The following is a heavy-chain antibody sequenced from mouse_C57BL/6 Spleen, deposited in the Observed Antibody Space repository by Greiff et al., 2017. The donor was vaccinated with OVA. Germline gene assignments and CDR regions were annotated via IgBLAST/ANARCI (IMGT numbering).Heavy chain of an antibody. Sequence: QVQLQQSGAELARPGASVKLSCKASGYTFTSYGISWVKQRPGQGLEWIGEIYPRSGNTYYNEKFKGKATLTADKSSSTAYMELRSLTSEDSAVYFWATPSLGRGAPFDYWGQGTTLTVSS. CDR2: IYPRSGNT. CDR3: ATPSLGRGAPFDY. J-gene: IGHJ2*01. CDR1: GYTFTSYG. V-gene: IGHV1-81*01. D-gene: IGHD4-1*01.